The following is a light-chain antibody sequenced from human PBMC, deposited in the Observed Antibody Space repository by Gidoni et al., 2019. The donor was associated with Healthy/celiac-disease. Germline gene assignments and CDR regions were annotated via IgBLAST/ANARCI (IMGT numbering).Light chain of an antibody. V-gene: IGLV3-1*01. Sequence: SYELTHPPPVSFSPGKTASITCSGDKLGDKYACWYQQKPGQSPVLVIYQDSKRPSGIPERFSGSNAGNTATLTISGTQAMDEADYYCQAWDSSTAVFGGGTKLTVL. CDR2: QDS. J-gene: IGLJ2*01. CDR3: QAWDSSTAV. CDR1: KLGDKY.